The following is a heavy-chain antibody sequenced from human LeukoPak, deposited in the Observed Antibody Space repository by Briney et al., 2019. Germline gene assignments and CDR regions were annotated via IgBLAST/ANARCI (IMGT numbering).Heavy chain of an antibody. V-gene: IGHV4-34*01. CDR3: ARSALRLGELSSKDVWFDP. CDR1: GGSFSGYY. Sequence: SETLSLTCAVYGGSFSGYYWSWLRQPPGKGLEWIGEINHSGSTNYNPSLTSRVTISVDTSKNQFSLKLSSVTAADTAVYYCARSALRLGELSSKDVWFDPWGQGTLVTVSS. J-gene: IGHJ5*02. D-gene: IGHD3-16*02. CDR2: INHSGST.